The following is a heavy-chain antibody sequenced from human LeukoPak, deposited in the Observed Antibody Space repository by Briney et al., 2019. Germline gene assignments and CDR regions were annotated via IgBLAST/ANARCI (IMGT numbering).Heavy chain of an antibody. D-gene: IGHD4-17*01. V-gene: IGHV4-59*08. CDR1: GGSFSGYY. J-gene: IGHJ4*02. CDR3: ARHGKTLGRKMTTVTTVDY. CDR2: IYYSGST. Sequence: PSETLSLTCAVYGGSFSGYYWSWIRQPPGKGLEWIGYIYYSGSTNYNPSLKSRVTISVDTSKNQFSLKLSSVTAADTAVYYCARHGKTLGRKMTTVTTVDYWGQGTLVTVSS.